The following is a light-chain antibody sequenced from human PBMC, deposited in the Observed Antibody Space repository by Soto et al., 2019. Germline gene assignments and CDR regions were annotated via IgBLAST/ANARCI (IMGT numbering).Light chain of an antibody. Sequence: QSVLTQPASVSGSPGQSITISCTGTSSDVGGYNYVSWYQQHPDKAPKLMIYEVSNRPSGVSNRFSGSKSGNTASLTISGLQSEDEGNYYCCSYTSTSTLYVFGGGTKLTVL. J-gene: IGLJ1*01. CDR1: SSDVGGYNY. V-gene: IGLV2-14*01. CDR3: CSYTSTSTLYV. CDR2: EVS.